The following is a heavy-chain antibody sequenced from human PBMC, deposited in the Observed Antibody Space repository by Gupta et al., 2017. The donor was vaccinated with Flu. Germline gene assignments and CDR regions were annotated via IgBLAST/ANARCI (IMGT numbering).Heavy chain of an antibody. J-gene: IGHJ6*02. CDR2: ISHDGSQN. Sequence: QARVVESGGGVVQPGRSLRLSCAASGFSFRNYGMHWVRQAPGKGLEWLAGISHDGSQNFHTDSVKGRFISSRDNAKNTLYLQRSGLRTEDTAVYDGAKDWRWNNNIYGMNVWGQGTTVTVSS. D-gene: IGHD1-1*01. V-gene: IGHV3-30*18. CDR3: AKDWRWNNNIYGMNV. CDR1: GFSFRNYG.